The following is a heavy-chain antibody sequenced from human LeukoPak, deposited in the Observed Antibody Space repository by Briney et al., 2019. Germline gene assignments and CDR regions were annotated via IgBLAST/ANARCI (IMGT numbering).Heavy chain of an antibody. D-gene: IGHD3-22*01. V-gene: IGHV4-4*02. CDR3: ARDGGWRSRSSSGSRGWYGMDV. CDR2: IYYSGST. CDR1: GGAISNSNW. J-gene: IGHJ6*02. Sequence: SETLSLTCAVSGGAISNSNWWSWVRQPPGKGLEWIGYIYYSGSTYYNPSLKSRVTISVDTSNNQFSLKLSSVTAADMAVYYCARDGGWRSRSSSGSRGWYGMDVWGQGTTVTVSS.